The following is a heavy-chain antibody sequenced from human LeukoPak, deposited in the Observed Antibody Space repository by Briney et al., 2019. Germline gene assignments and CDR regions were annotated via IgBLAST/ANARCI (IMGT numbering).Heavy chain of an antibody. Sequence: GGSLRLSCEASRFSFSTYPMGWVRQAPGRGLEWVATLSGSGAGTYYSDSVQGRFTISRDNSKRTLFLQMNSLRAEDTAFYYCAKAELGVDTFFDYWGQGTLVTVSS. J-gene: IGHJ4*02. CDR2: LSGSGAGT. CDR1: RFSFSTYP. V-gene: IGHV3-23*01. CDR3: AKAELGVDTFFDY. D-gene: IGHD3-3*01.